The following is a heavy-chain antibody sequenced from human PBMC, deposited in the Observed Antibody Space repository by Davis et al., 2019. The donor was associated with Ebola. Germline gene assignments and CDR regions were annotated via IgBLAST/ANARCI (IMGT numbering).Heavy chain of an antibody. CDR2: ILPDETDT. CDR1: GFTFTNCW. Sequence: PGGSLRLSCAASGFTFTNCWMHWVRQAPGKGLEWVAKILPDETDTYYTDSVKGRFTISRDNSRNTVYLQMNSLRAEDTAVYYCARDGYDSVFDCWGQGTLVTVSS. CDR3: ARDGYDSVFDC. J-gene: IGHJ4*02. V-gene: IGHV3-30*03. D-gene: IGHD5-12*01.